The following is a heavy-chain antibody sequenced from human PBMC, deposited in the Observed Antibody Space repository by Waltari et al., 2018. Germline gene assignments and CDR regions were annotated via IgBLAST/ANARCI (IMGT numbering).Heavy chain of an antibody. D-gene: IGHD5-12*01. Sequence: QVQLVQSGAEVMKPGASVTVSCQASGYTFFTYEINWVRQAPGQGLETMWWMNTSNGDRAYAQKCQGSVTITRDTSITTTYMELSSLTSEDAALYYCAKGRDFNAGYDYNWFDTLGQGTLVTVSS. CDR3: AKGRDFNAGYDYNWFDT. J-gene: IGHJ5*02. CDR1: GYTFFTYE. CDR2: MNTSNGDR. V-gene: IGHV1-8*02.